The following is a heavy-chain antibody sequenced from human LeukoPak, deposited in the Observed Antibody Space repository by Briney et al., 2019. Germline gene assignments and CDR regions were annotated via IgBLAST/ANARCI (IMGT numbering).Heavy chain of an antibody. CDR2: ISGSGGST. D-gene: IGHD2-2*01. Sequence: GGSLRLSCAASGLTFSSYAMSWVRQAPGKGLEWVSAISGSGGSTYYADSVKGRFTISRDNSKNTLYLQMKSLRAEDKGVYYCAEGVWVCSSTSCHAQFGYWGKGHVVTVS. CDR3: AEGVWVCSSTSCHAQFGY. V-gene: IGHV3-23*01. CDR1: GLTFSSYA. J-gene: IGHJ4*02.